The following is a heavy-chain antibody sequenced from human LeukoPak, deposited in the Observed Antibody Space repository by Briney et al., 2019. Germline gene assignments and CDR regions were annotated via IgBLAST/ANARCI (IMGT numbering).Heavy chain of an antibody. J-gene: IGHJ6*02. Sequence: SETLSLTCAVYGGSFSGYYWSWIRQPPGKGLEWIGEINHSGSTNYNPSLKSRVTISVDTSKNQFSLKLSSVTAADTAVYYCASEWLRDMDVWGQGTTVTVSS. CDR2: INHSGST. CDR1: GGSFSGYY. D-gene: IGHD5-18*01. V-gene: IGHV4-34*01. CDR3: ASEWLRDMDV.